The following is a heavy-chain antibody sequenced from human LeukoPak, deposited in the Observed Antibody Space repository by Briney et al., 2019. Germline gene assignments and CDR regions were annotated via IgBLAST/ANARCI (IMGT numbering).Heavy chain of an antibody. Sequence: GGSLRLSCAASGFTFSNYGMHWVRQAPGKGLEWVAVIWYDGTNKFYADSVKGRFTISRDNSRSTLYLQMDTLRAQDTAVYYCAKGDGSNNYYMDVWGKGTTVTVSS. CDR3: AKGDGSNNYYMDV. D-gene: IGHD3-10*01. V-gene: IGHV3-33*06. CDR1: GFTFSNYG. CDR2: IWYDGTNK. J-gene: IGHJ6*03.